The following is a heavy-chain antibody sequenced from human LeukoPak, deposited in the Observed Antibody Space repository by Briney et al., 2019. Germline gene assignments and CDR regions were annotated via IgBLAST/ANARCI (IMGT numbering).Heavy chain of an antibody. CDR2: ISGSGGST. CDR1: GFTFSSYA. J-gene: IGHJ4*02. D-gene: IGHD3-22*01. Sequence: GGSLRLSCAASGFTFSSYAMSWVRQAPGKGQDWVSAISGSGGSTYYADSVKGRFTISRDNSKNTLYLQMNSLRAEDTALYYCASLDYFDSSDYGDYWGQGTLVTVSS. V-gene: IGHV3-23*01. CDR3: ASLDYFDSSDYGDY.